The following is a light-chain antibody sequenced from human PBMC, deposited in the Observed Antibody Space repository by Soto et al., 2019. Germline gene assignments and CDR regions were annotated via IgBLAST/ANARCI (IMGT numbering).Light chain of an antibody. CDR2: EVS. Sequence: QSALTQPASVSGSPGRSITISRTGINSDLASYVSWYQQYPGKAPKLIIYEVSHRPSGISNRFSGSKSDSTASLTISGIQAEDEADYYCNSNTLTNTGVFGGGTKVTVL. CDR1: NSDLASY. J-gene: IGLJ3*02. V-gene: IGLV2-14*01. CDR3: NSNTLTNTGV.